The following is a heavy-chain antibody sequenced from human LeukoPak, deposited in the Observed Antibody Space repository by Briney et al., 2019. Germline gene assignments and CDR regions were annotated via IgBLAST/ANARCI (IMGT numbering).Heavy chain of an antibody. CDR2: IYYDRTT. J-gene: IGHJ5*02. D-gene: IGHD6-6*01. V-gene: IGHV4-39*01. CDR3: APQGGSSSWFDP. Sequence: SETLSLTCTVSGGSISRSPYYWGWIRQPPGKGLEWIGSIYYDRTTYYSPSLKSRVAISVDTSKNQFSLKLNSVTAADTAVYYCAPQGGSSSWFDPWGQGTLATVSS. CDR1: GGSISRSPYY.